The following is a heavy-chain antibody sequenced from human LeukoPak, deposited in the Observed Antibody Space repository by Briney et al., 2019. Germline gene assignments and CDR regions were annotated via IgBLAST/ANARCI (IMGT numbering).Heavy chain of an antibody. CDR1: GFTFSSYW. J-gene: IGHJ4*02. D-gene: IGHD3-16*02. Sequence: GGSLRLSCAASGFTFSSYWMSWVRQAPGNGLEWVANIKQDGSEKYYVDSVKGRFTISRDNAKNSLYLQMNSLRAEDTAVYYCAREGRYDYVWGSYRAIDYWGQGTLVTVSS. CDR2: IKQDGSEK. V-gene: IGHV3-7*01. CDR3: AREGRYDYVWGSYRAIDY.